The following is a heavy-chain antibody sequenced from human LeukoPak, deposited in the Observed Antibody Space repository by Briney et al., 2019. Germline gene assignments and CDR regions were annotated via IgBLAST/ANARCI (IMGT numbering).Heavy chain of an antibody. V-gene: IGHV3-53*01. D-gene: IGHD6-19*01. J-gene: IGHJ5*02. CDR2: IYGGGST. CDR3: ASWPVGWYGEDA. CDR1: GLSVSSNF. Sequence: PGGSLRLSCAATGLSVSSNFINWVRQAPGQGQEWVSVIYGGGSTYYADSVKGRFTISRDTLKNTLYLQMNSLRVEGTAVYYCASWPVGWYGEDAWGQGTLVTVSS.